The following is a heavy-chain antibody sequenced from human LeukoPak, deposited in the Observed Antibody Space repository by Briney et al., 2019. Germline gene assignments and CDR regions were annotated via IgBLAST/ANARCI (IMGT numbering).Heavy chain of an antibody. CDR3: ARRGKDSSGYLFFDY. V-gene: IGHV4-39*01. Sequence: SETLSLTCTVSGGSISSSSYYWGWIRQPPGKGLEWIGSIYYSGTTYYNPSLKSRVTISVDTSKNQFSLNLSSVTAADTAVYYCARRGKDSSGYLFFDYWGQGTLVTVSS. CDR2: IYYSGTT. J-gene: IGHJ4*02. D-gene: IGHD3-22*01. CDR1: GGSISSSSYY.